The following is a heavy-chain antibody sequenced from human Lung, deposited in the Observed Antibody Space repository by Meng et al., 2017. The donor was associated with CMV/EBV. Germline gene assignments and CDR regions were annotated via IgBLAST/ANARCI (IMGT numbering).Heavy chain of an antibody. CDR3: AGSRPGGGACDY. CDR2: IQVIGHT. Sequence: QVQLQEPGAGSLNPSETRALHCYVHGASIKNYNWNWVRQPAGQGLEWIGLIQVIGHTVYNPSLKSRVTVSLDASKSQFSLTLNSVTAADTATYYCAGSRPGGGACDYWGQGILVTVSS. D-gene: IGHD3-16*01. J-gene: IGHJ4*02. CDR1: GASIKNYN. V-gene: IGHV4-4*07.